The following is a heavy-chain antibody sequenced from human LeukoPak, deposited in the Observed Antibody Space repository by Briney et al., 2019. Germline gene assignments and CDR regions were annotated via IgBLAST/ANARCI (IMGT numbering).Heavy chain of an antibody. CDR1: GGSFSGYY. Sequence: SETLSLTCAVYGGSFSGYYWSWIRQPPGKGLEWIGEINHSGSTNYNLSLKSRVTISVDTSKNQFSLKLSSVTAADTAVYYCARVGPVYGMDVWGQGTTVTVSS. CDR3: ARVGPVYGMDV. CDR2: INHSGST. J-gene: IGHJ6*02. V-gene: IGHV4-34*01.